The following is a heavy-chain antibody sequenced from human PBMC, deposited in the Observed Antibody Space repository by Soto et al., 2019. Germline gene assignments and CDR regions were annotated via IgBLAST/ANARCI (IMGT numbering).Heavy chain of an antibody. CDR2: IYPGDSDT. Sequence: PGESLKISCKGSGYSFTSYWIGWVRQMPGKGLEWMGIIYPGDSDTRYSPSFQGQVTISADKSISTAYLQWSSLKASDTAMYYCARRERACSGGSCYPPVSNGMDAWGQGTTVTVSS. CDR1: GYSFTSYW. V-gene: IGHV5-51*01. CDR3: ARRERACSGGSCYPPVSNGMDA. J-gene: IGHJ6*02. D-gene: IGHD2-15*01.